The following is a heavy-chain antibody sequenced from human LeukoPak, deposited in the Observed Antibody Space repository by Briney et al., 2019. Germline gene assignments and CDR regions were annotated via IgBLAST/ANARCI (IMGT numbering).Heavy chain of an antibody. J-gene: IGHJ6*02. V-gene: IGHV4-59*08. CDR2: IYYSGTT. CDR1: GGSFSGYY. CDR3: ARHTRGLGATINFYGMDV. Sequence: SETLSLTCAVYGGSFSGYYWSWIRQPPGRGLEWIGYIYYSGTTNYNPSLKSRVTISVDTSKNQFSLKVSSVTAADTAVYYCARHTRGLGATINFYGMDVWGQGTTVTVSS. D-gene: IGHD1-26*01.